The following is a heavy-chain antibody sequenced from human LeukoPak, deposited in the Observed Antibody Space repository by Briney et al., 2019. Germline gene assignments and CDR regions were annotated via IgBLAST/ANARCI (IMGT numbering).Heavy chain of an antibody. J-gene: IGHJ5*02. D-gene: IGHD2-21*01. CDR1: GGSFNSGSYY. CDR2: TYTSGST. V-gene: IGHV4-61*02. CDR3: SEAIGVDRFFYL. Sequence: PSETLSLTCTVSGGSFNSGSYYWSWIRQPAGKGLEWVGRTYTSGSTNFNPSLKSRVTISVDTSKNQFSLQLTSVTAADTAVYSLSEAIGVDRFFYLWGQGILVTGAS.